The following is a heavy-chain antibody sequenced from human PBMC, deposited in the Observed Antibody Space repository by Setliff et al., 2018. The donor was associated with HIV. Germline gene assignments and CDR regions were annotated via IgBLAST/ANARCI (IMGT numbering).Heavy chain of an antibody. V-gene: IGHV1-8*02. Sequence: RASVKVSCKASGYTFTNYDIHWVRQATGQGLEWMGRMNPNSGNTEYAQQFQGRVTMTRNTSIRTAYMELSSLRSEDTAIYYCARGHSGNDYWGQGTLVTVSS. CDR2: MNPNSGNT. CDR3: ARGHSGNDY. CDR1: GYTFTNYD. D-gene: IGHD1-1*01. J-gene: IGHJ4*02.